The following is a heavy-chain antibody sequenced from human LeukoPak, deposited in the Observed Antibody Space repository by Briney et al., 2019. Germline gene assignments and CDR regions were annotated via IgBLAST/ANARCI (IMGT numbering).Heavy chain of an antibody. CDR3: ASHSEYYYDSSGYYLFDY. D-gene: IGHD3-22*01. Sequence: GGSLRLSCTASGFTFGDYAMSWVRQAPGKGLEWVSYISSSSSTIYYADSVKGRFTISRDNAKNSLYLQMNSLRAEDTAVYYCASHSEYYYDSSGYYLFDYWGQGTLVTVSS. V-gene: IGHV3-48*04. CDR2: ISSSSSTI. J-gene: IGHJ4*02. CDR1: GFTFGDYA.